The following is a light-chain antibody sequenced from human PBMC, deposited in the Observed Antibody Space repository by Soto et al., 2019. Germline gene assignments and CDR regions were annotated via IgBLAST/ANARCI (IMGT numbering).Light chain of an antibody. CDR1: QSVSSIY. Sequence: EIVLTQSPGTLSLSPGERATLSCRASQSVSSIYLAWYQQKPGQAPRLLIYGASSRATGIPDRFSGSGSGTDFTLTISRLEPDDFAVYYCQQYGSSALTFGGGTKVEIK. J-gene: IGKJ4*01. CDR2: GAS. V-gene: IGKV3-20*01. CDR3: QQYGSSALT.